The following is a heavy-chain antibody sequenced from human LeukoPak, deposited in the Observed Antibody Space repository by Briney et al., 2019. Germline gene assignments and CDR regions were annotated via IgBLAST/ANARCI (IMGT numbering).Heavy chain of an antibody. CDR3: AKLSVAGY. D-gene: IGHD6-19*01. J-gene: IGHJ4*02. CDR2: ISWNSGSI. CDR1: GFTFDDYA. V-gene: IGHV3-9*01. Sequence: SGRSLRLSCAASGFTFDDYAMHWVRQAPGKGLEWVSGISWNSGSIGYADSVKGRFTISRDNAKNSLYLQMNSLRAEDTALYYCAKLSVAGYWGQGTLVTVSS.